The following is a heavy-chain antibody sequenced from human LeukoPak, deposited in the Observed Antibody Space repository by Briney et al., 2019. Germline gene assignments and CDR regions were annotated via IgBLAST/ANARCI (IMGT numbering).Heavy chain of an antibody. D-gene: IGHD3-22*01. V-gene: IGHV4-38-2*02. Sequence: SETLSLTCTVSGGSISSYYWSWIRQPPGKGLEWIGSIYHSGSTYYNPSLKSRVTISVDTSKNQFSLKLSSVTAADTAVYYCARDHDSSGYLSDNDAFDIWGQGTMVTVSS. CDR2: IYHSGST. CDR3: ARDHDSSGYLSDNDAFDI. J-gene: IGHJ3*02. CDR1: GGSISSYY.